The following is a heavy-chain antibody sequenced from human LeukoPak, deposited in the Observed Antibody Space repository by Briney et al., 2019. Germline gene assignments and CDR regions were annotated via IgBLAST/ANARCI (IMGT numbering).Heavy chain of an antibody. J-gene: IGHJ4*02. CDR1: GYAFTSYG. Sequence: ASVKVSCKASGYAFTSYGISWVRQAPGQGLEWMGWISAYNGNTNYAQKLQGRVTMTTDTSTSTAYMELRSLRSDDTAVYYCARETYYDILTGYYKSRYFDYWGQGTLVTVSS. V-gene: IGHV1-18*01. D-gene: IGHD3-9*01. CDR2: ISAYNGNT. CDR3: ARETYYDILTGYYKSRYFDY.